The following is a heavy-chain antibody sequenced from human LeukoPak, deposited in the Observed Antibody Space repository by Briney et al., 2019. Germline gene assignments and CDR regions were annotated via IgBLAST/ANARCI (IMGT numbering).Heavy chain of an antibody. Sequence: PSQTLSLTCTVSGGSISSGGYYWTWIRQHPGKGLEWIGYIYYSGSTYYNPSLKSRVTISVDTSKDQFSLKLSSVTAADTAVYYCARDTSGVTAMFDYWGQGTLVTVSS. J-gene: IGHJ4*02. CDR1: GGSISSGGYY. CDR2: IYYSGST. CDR3: ARDTSGVTAMFDY. V-gene: IGHV4-30-4*08. D-gene: IGHD5-18*01.